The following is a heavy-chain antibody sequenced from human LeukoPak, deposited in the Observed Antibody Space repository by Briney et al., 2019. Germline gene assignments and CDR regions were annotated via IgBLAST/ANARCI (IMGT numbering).Heavy chain of an antibody. J-gene: IGHJ6*03. CDR1: GYTFTSYG. CDR2: INTNTGNP. V-gene: IGHV7-4-1*02. Sequence: GASVKVSCKASGYTFTSYGISWVRQAPGQGLEWMGWINTNTGNPTYAQGFTGRFVFSLDTSVSTAYLQISSLKAEDTAVYFCARDPSSGWYGSSDYYYMDVWGKGTTVTVSS. CDR3: ARDPSSGWYGSSDYYYMDV. D-gene: IGHD6-19*01.